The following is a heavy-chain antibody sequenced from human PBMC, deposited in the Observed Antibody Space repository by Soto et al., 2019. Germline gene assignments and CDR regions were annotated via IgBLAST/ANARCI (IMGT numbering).Heavy chain of an antibody. J-gene: IGHJ6*03. CDR3: ARVERGYYYYYMDV. CDR1: GYTFTSYG. V-gene: IGHV1-18*01. CDR2: ISAYNGNT. Sequence: SVKVSCKASGYTFTSYGISWVRQAPGQGLEWMGWISAYNGNTNYAQKLQGRVTMTTDTSTSTAYMELRSLRSDDTAVYYCARVERGYYYYYMDVWGKGTTVTVSS. D-gene: IGHD3-16*01.